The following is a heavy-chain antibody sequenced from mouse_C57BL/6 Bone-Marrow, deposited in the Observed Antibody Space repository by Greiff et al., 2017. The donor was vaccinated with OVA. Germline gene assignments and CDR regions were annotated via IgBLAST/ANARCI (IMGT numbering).Heavy chain of an antibody. D-gene: IGHD4-1*01. V-gene: IGHV1-69*01. J-gene: IGHJ2*01. CDR1: GYTFTSYW. Sequence: QVQLKQSGAELVMPGASVKLSCKASGYTFTSYWMHWVKQRPGQGLEWIGEIDPSDSYTNYNQKFKGKSTLTVDKSSSTAYMQLSSLTSEDSAVYYCARSLLTFFFDYWGQGTTLTVSS. CDR3: ARSLLTFFFDY. CDR2: IDPSDSYT.